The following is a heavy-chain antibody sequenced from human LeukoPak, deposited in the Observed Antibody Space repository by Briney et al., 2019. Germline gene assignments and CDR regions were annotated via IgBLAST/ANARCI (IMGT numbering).Heavy chain of an antibody. CDR1: GFTFSSYE. Sequence: GGSLRLSCAASGFTFSSYEMNWVRQAPGKGLEWVSAISTSGGSTFYADSVKGRFTISRDNSKNTLYLQMNSLRVEDTAVYYCAKATSVTTLFDYWGQGTLVTVSS. V-gene: IGHV3-23*01. CDR2: ISTSGGST. CDR3: AKATSVTTLFDY. D-gene: IGHD4-17*01. J-gene: IGHJ4*02.